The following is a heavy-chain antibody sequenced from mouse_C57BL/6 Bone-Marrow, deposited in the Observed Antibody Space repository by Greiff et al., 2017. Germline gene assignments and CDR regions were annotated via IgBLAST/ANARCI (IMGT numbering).Heavy chain of an antibody. CDR1: GYTFTSYW. CDR3: ARPHSSYYAMDY. V-gene: IGHV1-55*01. CDR2: IYPGSGST. D-gene: IGHD1-1*01. Sequence: QVQLQQSGAELVKPGASVKMSCKASGYTFTSYWITWVKQRPGQGLEWIGDIYPGSGSTNYNEKFKSKATLTVDTSSSTAYMQLSSLTSEDSAVYYCARPHSSYYAMDYWGQGTSVTVSS. J-gene: IGHJ4*01.